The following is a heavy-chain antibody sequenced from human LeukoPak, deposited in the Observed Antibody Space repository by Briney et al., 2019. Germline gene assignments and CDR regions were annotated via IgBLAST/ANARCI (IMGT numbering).Heavy chain of an antibody. V-gene: IGHV3-23*01. D-gene: IGHD4-17*01. J-gene: IGHJ4*02. CDR1: GFTVSSNY. CDR3: AKDSIYDYGDYEFDY. Sequence: GGSLRLSCAASGFTVSSNYMSWVRQAPGKGLEWVSAISGSGGSTYYADSVKGRFTISRDNSKNTLYLQMNSLRAEDTAVYYCAKDSIYDYGDYEFDYWGQGTLVTVSS. CDR2: ISGSGGST.